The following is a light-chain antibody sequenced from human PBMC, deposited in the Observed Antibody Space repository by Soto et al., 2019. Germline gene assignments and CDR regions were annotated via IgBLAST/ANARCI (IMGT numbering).Light chain of an antibody. J-gene: IGLJ1*01. CDR3: AAWDDSLNEYV. Sequence: QSGLTHAPSVSGTPGQRVTITCSGSSSNIGRNSVNWYQHLPGTAPKLLTHGNNHRPSGVPDRFSGSKSGTSASLAISGLQPEDEADYCCAAWDDSLNEYVFGDGSKVT. CDR1: SSNIGRNS. V-gene: IGLV1-44*01. CDR2: GNN.